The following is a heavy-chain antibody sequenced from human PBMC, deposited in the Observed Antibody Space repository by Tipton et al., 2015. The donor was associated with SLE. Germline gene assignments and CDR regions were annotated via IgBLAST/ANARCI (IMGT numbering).Heavy chain of an antibody. Sequence: TLSLTCTVSGGSISSGDYYWSWIRQPPGKGLEWIGEINHSGSTNYNPSLKSRVTISVDTSKNQFSLKVSSVTAADTAVYYCARGGGDRGAYYYYGMDVWGQGTTVTVSS. V-gene: IGHV4-39*07. CDR3: ARGGGDRGAYYYYGMDV. CDR2: INHSGST. D-gene: IGHD2-21*02. CDR1: GGSISSGDYY. J-gene: IGHJ6*02.